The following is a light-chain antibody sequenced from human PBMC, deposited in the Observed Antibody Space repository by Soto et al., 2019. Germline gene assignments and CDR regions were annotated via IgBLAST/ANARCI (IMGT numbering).Light chain of an antibody. J-gene: IGKJ1*01. CDR1: QSVSSSY. CDR3: QQYGSSRWT. CDR2: GAS. Sequence: EIVLTQSPGTLSFSPGERATLSCRASQSVSSSYLAWYQQKPGQAPRLLIYGASSRATGIPGRFSGSGSGTDFTLTISRLEPEDFAVYYCQQYGSSRWTFGQGTKVDIK. V-gene: IGKV3-20*01.